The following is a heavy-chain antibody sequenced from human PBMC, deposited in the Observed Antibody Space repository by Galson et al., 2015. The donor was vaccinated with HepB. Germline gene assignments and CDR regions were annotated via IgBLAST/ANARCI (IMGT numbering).Heavy chain of an antibody. V-gene: IGHV5-51*01. CDR1: GYRFSMYW. CDR2: TYPSPSEP. Sequence: QSGAEVKKPGESLKISCEGSGYRFSMYWIGWVRQMPGRGLEWMGSTYPSPSEPSSSPPFQGQVTIPADKSISTAYLQGSSLKASDTAMYYCARRQIYGSGLYSMDVWGEGTTVTVSS. D-gene: IGHD2-15*01. J-gene: IGHJ6*04. CDR3: ARRQIYGSGLYSMDV.